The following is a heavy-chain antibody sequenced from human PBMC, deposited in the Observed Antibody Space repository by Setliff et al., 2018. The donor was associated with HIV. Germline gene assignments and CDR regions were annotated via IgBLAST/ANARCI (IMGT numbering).Heavy chain of an antibody. CDR3: ARDGGSSGWYFVLGYSDY. CDR1: GGSTDSGSYY. CDR2: MYYTGST. J-gene: IGHJ4*02. V-gene: IGHV4-39*02. Sequence: PSETLSLTCTVSGGSTDSGSYYWAWIRQPPGTGLEWIGSMYYTGSTYYNPSLKSRVTISIDTSKNQFSLKLNSVTAADTAMYYCARDGGSSGWYFVLGYSDYWGPGTLVTVS. D-gene: IGHD6-19*01.